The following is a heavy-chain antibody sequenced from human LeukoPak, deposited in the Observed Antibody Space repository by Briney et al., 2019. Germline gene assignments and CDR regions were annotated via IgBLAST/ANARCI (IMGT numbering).Heavy chain of an antibody. CDR1: GYTFTSYY. CDR3: AKTSRGFTYGYGPFDI. Sequence: ASVKVSCKASGYTFTSYYMHWVRQAPGQGLEWMGIINPSGGSTSYAQKFQGRLTITGESTRTAYMELSSLRSDDTAVYYCAKTSRGFTYGYGPFDIWGQGTMVTVSS. D-gene: IGHD5-18*01. V-gene: IGHV1-46*01. CDR2: INPSGGST. J-gene: IGHJ3*02.